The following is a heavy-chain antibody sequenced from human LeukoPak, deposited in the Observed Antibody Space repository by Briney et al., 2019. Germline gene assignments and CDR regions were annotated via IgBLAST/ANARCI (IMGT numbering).Heavy chain of an antibody. Sequence: PSETLSLTCTVSGGSISSYYWSWIRQPPGKGLEWIGYIYYGGSTNYNPSLKSRVTISVDTSKNQFSLKLSSVTAADTAVYYCARVTFWSGYSLFDYWGQGTLVTVSS. J-gene: IGHJ4*02. CDR3: ARVTFWSGYSLFDY. D-gene: IGHD3-3*01. CDR1: GGSISSYY. CDR2: IYYGGST. V-gene: IGHV4-59*01.